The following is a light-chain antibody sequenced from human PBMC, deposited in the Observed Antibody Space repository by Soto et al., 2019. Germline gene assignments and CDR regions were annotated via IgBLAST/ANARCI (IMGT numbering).Light chain of an antibody. CDR3: QQNYSSPWT. CDR2: SAS. Sequence: DIQMTQSPSSLSAFVGDSVTISCRASRSISTYLNWFQQKPGKAPNLLIYSASGLQSGVPSRFSGRASGTDFTLTITSLQPENFASYSCQQNYSSPWTSGRGTKVDIK. J-gene: IGKJ1*01. CDR1: RSISTY. V-gene: IGKV1-39*01.